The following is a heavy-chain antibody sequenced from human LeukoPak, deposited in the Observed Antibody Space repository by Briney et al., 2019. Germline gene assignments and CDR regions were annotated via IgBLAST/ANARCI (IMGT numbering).Heavy chain of an antibody. D-gene: IGHD1-14*01. Sequence: ASVKVSCKASGYTFTSYHINWVRQATGQGLEWVGWMNPNNSDIGYAQKFQGRVTMSRNTSIGTAYMELSSLRSEDTAIYYCVRVPPGTTIYAYWGQGTLVTVSS. CDR2: MNPNNSDI. CDR1: GYTFTSYH. J-gene: IGHJ4*02. V-gene: IGHV1-8*01. CDR3: VRVPPGTTIYAY.